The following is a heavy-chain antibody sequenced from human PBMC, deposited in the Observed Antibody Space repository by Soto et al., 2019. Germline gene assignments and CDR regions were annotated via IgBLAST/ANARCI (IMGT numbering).Heavy chain of an antibody. J-gene: IGHJ3*02. Sequence: QVQLVQSGAEVKKPGASVKVSCKASGYTFTIYGISGVRQAPGQGLEWMGWISAYNGNTNYAQKLQGRVTMTTATSTSTAYMELRSLRSDDTAVYYCARSLWKQLDPDDAFDIWGQGTMVTVSS. CDR2: ISAYNGNT. CDR1: GYTFTIYG. V-gene: IGHV1-18*01. CDR3: ARSLWKQLDPDDAFDI. D-gene: IGHD6-13*01.